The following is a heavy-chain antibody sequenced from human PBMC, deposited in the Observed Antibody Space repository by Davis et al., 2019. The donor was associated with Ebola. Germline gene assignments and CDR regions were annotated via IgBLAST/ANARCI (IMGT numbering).Heavy chain of an antibody. Sequence: GGSLRLSCAASGFTFSSYAMSWLPQAPGKGLEWVSAISGRGGSTYYADSVKGRFTISRDNSKNTLYLQMNSLRAEDTAVYYCASDQWMVLVYYGMDVWGQGTTVTVSS. CDR3: ASDQWMVLVYYGMDV. D-gene: IGHD6-19*01. J-gene: IGHJ6*02. CDR2: ISGRGGST. V-gene: IGHV3-23*01. CDR1: GFTFSSYA.